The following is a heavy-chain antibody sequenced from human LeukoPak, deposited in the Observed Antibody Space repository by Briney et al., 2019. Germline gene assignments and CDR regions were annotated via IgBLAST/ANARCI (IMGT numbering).Heavy chain of an antibody. J-gene: IGHJ4*02. Sequence: PSETLSLTCTVSGGSISSYYWSWIRQPPGKGLEWIGYIYYSGSSNYNPSLKSRVTISVDTSKNQFSLKLSSVTAADTAVYYCASSVVTSMVNYWGQGTLVTVSS. CDR3: ASSVVTSMVNY. V-gene: IGHV4-59*01. CDR2: IYYSGSS. D-gene: IGHD5-18*01. CDR1: GGSISSYY.